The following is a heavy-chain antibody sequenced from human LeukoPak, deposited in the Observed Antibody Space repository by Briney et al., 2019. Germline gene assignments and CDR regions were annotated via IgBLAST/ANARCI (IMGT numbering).Heavy chain of an antibody. V-gene: IGHV3-30-3*01. CDR2: ISYDGSNK. CDR3: ARVLGIRGVSMDV. Sequence: GGSLRLSCAASGFTFSSYAMHWVRQAPGKGREGVAVISYDGSNKYYADSVKGRFTISRDNSKNTLYLQMNSLRAEDTAVYYCARVLGIRGVSMDVWGQGTTVTVSS. J-gene: IGHJ6*02. CDR1: GFTFSSYA. D-gene: IGHD3-10*01.